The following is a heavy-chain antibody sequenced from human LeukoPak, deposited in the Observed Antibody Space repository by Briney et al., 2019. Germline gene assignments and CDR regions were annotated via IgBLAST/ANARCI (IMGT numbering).Heavy chain of an antibody. V-gene: IGHV3-21*04. J-gene: IGHJ6*01. Sequence: GGSLRLSCAASGFTFSSYSFNWVRQAPGKGLEWVSSISTSSSYIWYADSVKGRFTISRDNSKNTLYLEMNSLRAEDTAIYYCAKMKGHPLPKYYMDVWGQGTTATVSS. CDR3: AKMKGHPLPKYYMDV. CDR1: GFTFSSYS. CDR2: ISTSSSYI. D-gene: IGHD1-26*01.